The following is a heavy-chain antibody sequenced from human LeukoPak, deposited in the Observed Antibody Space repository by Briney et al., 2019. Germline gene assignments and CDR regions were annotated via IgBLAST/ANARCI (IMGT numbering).Heavy chain of an antibody. Sequence: GGSLRLSCAASGFMFSSYAMNWVRQAPGKGLEWVSCSSRSDNNIYQADSVKGRFTISRDNAKNSLYLQMNSLSAEDTAVYYCARTVTDAYYFYYGMDVWGQGTTVTVSS. V-gene: IGHV3-21*01. CDR3: ARTVTDAYYFYYGMDV. CDR2: SSRSDNNI. CDR1: GFMFSSYA. D-gene: IGHD2-21*02. J-gene: IGHJ6*02.